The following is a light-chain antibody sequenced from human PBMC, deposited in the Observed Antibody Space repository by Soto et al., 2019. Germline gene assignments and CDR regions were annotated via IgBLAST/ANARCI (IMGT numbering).Light chain of an antibody. Sequence: DIQMTQSPSTLSASVGDRVTITCRASQTVERWLAWYQQKPGKAPNLVISDVSSLERGVPSRFSGSGSGTEFTLTISGLQPDDCATYYCQRYKDSVWTLGQGTKV. V-gene: IGKV1-5*01. J-gene: IGKJ1*01. CDR2: DVS. CDR1: QTVERW. CDR3: QRYKDSVWT.